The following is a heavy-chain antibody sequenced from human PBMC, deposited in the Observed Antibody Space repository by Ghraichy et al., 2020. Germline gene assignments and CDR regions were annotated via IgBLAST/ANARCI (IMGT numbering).Heavy chain of an antibody. CDR3: ARDSSSYYFDY. Sequence: SETLSLTCTVSGGSVSSGSYYWSWIRQPPGKGLEWIGYIYYSGSTNYNPSLKSRVTISVDTSKNQFSLKLSSVTAADTAMYYCARDSSSYYFDYLGQGTLVTVPS. D-gene: IGHD6-13*01. J-gene: IGHJ4*02. CDR1: GGSVSSGSYY. V-gene: IGHV4-61*01. CDR2: IYYSGST.